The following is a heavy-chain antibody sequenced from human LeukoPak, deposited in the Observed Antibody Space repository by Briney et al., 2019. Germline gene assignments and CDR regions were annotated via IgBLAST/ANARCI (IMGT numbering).Heavy chain of an antibody. D-gene: IGHD1-26*01. J-gene: IGHJ4*02. V-gene: IGHV3-9*01. CDR2: ISWNSGSI. CDR1: GFTFDDYA. CDR3: AKDKERYSGSYTGTQFDY. Sequence: QAGGSLRLSCAASGFTFDDYAMHWVRQAPGKGLEWVSGISWNSGSIGYADSVKGRFTISRDNAKNSLYLQMNSLRAEDTALYYCAKDKERYSGSYTGTQFDYWGQGTLVTVSS.